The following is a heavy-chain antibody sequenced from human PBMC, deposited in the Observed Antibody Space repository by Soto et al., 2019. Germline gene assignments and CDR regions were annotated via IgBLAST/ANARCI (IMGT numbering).Heavy chain of an antibody. V-gene: IGHV2-5*02. D-gene: IGHD1-26*01. J-gene: IGHJ6*02. Sequence: QITLKESGPTLVKPTQTLTLTCTFSGFSLSTSGEGVGWIRQPPGKALECLALIYWDDDKRYSPSLKSRLTIIKEPXXNXVXXTMTNMAPVDTATYYCAQVRGGSDPWRYHYSAIDVWGQGTTVTVSS. CDR3: AQVRGGSDPWRYHYSAIDV. CDR2: IYWDDDK. CDR1: GFSLSTSGEG.